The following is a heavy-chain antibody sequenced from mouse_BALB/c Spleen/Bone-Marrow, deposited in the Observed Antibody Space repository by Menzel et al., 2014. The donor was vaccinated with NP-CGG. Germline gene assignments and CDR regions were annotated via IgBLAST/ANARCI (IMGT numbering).Heavy chain of an antibody. V-gene: IGHV5-2*01. CDR3: ARHGFYYAMDY. CDR1: EYEFPSHD. CDR2: INSDGGIT. Sequence: EVQVVGSGGGLVQPGESLKLSCESNEYEFPSHDMSWVRKTPEKRLELVAAINSDGGITNYPDTMERRFTISRDNTKKTLYLQMSSLRSEDTALYYCARHGFYYAMDYWGQGTSVTVSS. J-gene: IGHJ4*01.